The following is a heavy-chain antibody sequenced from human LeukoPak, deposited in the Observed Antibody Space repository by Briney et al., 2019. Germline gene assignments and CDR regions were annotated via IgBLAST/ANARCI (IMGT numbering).Heavy chain of an antibody. Sequence: ASVKVSCKAAGYTFTGYYMHWVRQAPGQGLEWMGRINPNSGGTNYAQNFQGRVTMTRDTSISTAYMELSRLRSDDTAVYYCARLHQVRYFDYWGQGTLVTVSS. CDR2: INPNSGGT. CDR3: ARLHQVRYFDY. V-gene: IGHV1-2*06. J-gene: IGHJ4*02. CDR1: GYTFTGYY.